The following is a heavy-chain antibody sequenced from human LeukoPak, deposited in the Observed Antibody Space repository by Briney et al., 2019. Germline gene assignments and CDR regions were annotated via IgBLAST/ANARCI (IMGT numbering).Heavy chain of an antibody. CDR3: ARDRVSGSGSIDY. CDR1: GFTVSSND. V-gene: IGHV3-21*01. CDR2: ITGNSNYI. D-gene: IGHD3-10*01. Sequence: GGSLRLSCAASGFTVSSNDMSWVRQAPGKGLEWVSFITGNSNYIYYADSVKGRFTISRDNAKNSLYLQMNSLRVEDTAVYYCARDRVSGSGSIDYWGQGTLVTVSS. J-gene: IGHJ4*02.